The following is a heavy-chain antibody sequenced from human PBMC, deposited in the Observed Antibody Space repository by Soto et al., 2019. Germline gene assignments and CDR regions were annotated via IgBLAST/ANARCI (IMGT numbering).Heavy chain of an antibody. CDR1: GFSLTTRGVG. D-gene: IGHD3-10*01. CDR3: AHDISARSVYGPFDY. V-gene: IGHV2-5*02. CDR2: IYWDDDE. Sequence: QITLKESGPTLVKATQTLTLTCTFSGFSLTTRGVGVACIRQPPGKALEWLALIYWDDDERYNPSLKNRLTITKDTSKNQVVLTMTNMDPVDTATYFCAHDISARSVYGPFDYWGQGIQVTVSS. J-gene: IGHJ4*02.